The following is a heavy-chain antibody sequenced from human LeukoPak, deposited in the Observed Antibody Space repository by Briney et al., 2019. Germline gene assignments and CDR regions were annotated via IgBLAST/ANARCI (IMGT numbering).Heavy chain of an antibody. J-gene: IGHJ4*02. Sequence: GASVKVSCKASGYTFTGYYMHWVRQAPGQGLEWMGWINPNSGGTNYAQKFQGRVTMTRDTSISTAYMELSRLRSDDTAVYYCARGSDDFCSGSSPSYWGQGTLVTVSS. CDR2: INPNSGGT. D-gene: IGHD3-3*01. CDR3: ARGSDDFCSGSSPSY. V-gene: IGHV1-2*02. CDR1: GYTFTGYY.